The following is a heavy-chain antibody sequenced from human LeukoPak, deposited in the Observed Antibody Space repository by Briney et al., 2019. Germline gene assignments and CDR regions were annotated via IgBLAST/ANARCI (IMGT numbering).Heavy chain of an antibody. CDR2: ISNSGTT. CDR3: ASWGYSSSWYIGGVNYFDY. CDR1: GFAVSNNH. D-gene: IGHD6-13*01. J-gene: IGHJ4*02. V-gene: IGHV3-66*01. Sequence: GGSLRLSCKASGFAVSNNHMTWVRQAPGQGLEWVSVISNSGTTYYADSVKGRFTISRDNSKNTLYLQMNSLRAEDTAVYYCASWGYSSSWYIGGVNYFDYWGQGTLVTVSS.